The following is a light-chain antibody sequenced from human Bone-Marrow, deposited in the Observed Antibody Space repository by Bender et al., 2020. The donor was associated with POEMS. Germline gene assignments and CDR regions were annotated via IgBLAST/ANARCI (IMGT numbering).Light chain of an antibody. CDR2: DDS. CDR3: QVWDSRSDWV. J-gene: IGLJ3*02. CDR1: ALSTQD. Sequence: SYELTQPPSVSVSPGQTARITCSGDALSTQDGNWYQQKPGQAPVLVVYDDSHRPSGIPERFSGSDSGNTATLTISRVDAGDEADYYCQVWDSRSDWVFGGGTKVTVL. V-gene: IGLV3-21*02.